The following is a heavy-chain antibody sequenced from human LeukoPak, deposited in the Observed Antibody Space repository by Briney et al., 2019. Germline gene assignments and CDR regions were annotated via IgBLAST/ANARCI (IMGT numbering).Heavy chain of an antibody. Sequence: PGASVKVSCKASGYTFTGYYMHWGRQAPGQGLEWVGWINPNSGGTNYAQKFQGRVTMTRDTSISTAYMELSRLRSDDTAVYYCARNWNDADFASDAFDIWGQGTMVTVSS. D-gene: IGHD1-1*01. J-gene: IGHJ3*02. CDR3: ARNWNDADFASDAFDI. CDR1: GYTFTGYY. CDR2: INPNSGGT. V-gene: IGHV1-2*02.